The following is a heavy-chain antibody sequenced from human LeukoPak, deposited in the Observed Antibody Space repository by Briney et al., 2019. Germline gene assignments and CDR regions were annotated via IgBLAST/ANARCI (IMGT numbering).Heavy chain of an antibody. D-gene: IGHD4-11*01. CDR2: IIPIFGTA. J-gene: IGHJ6*03. V-gene: IGHV1-69*05. CDR3: AREVSNYGMNYYYYMDV. Sequence: ASVKVSCKASGGTFSSYAISWVRQAPGQGLEWMGRIIPIFGTANYAQKFQGRVTITTDESTSTAYMELSSLRSEDTAVYYCAREVSNYGMNYYYYMDVWGKGTAVTVSS. CDR1: GGTFSSYA.